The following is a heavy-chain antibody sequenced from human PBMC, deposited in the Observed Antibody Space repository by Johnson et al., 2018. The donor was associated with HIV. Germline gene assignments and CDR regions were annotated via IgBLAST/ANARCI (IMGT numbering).Heavy chain of an antibody. Sequence: QVQLVESGGGVVQPGGSLRLSCAASGFTFSSYAMHWVRQAPGKGLEWVAVISYDGSNKYYADSVKGRFTISRDNSKNTLYLQMNNLRAEDTAVYYCARVDRPYYYDSSDAPNAFDIWGQGTMVTVSS. CDR2: ISYDGSNK. D-gene: IGHD3-22*01. J-gene: IGHJ3*02. CDR3: ARVDRPYYYDSSDAPNAFDI. V-gene: IGHV3-30-3*01. CDR1: GFTFSSYA.